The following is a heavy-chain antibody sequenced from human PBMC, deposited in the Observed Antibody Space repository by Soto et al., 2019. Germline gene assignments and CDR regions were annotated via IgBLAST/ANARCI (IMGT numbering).Heavy chain of an antibody. D-gene: IGHD1-7*01. CDR3: ARDVNWNYGNAHDY. V-gene: IGHV1-18*04. CDR1: GYTFTDYY. J-gene: IGHJ4*02. Sequence: ASVKVSCKASGYTFTDYYIHWVRQAPGQGLEWMGWISAYNGNTNYAQKLQGRVTMTTDTSTSTAYMELRSLRSDDTAVYYCARDVNWNYGNAHDYWGQGTLVTVSS. CDR2: ISAYNGNT.